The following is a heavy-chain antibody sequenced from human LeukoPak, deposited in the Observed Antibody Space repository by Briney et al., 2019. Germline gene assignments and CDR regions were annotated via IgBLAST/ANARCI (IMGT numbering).Heavy chain of an antibody. D-gene: IGHD5-18*01. Sequence: SETLSLTCTVSGGSISSSSYYWGWIRQPPGKGLEWIGSIYYSGSTYYNPSLKSRVTISVDTSKNQFSLKLSSVTAADTAVYYCARVGGYVDTAWADAFDIWGQGTMVTVSS. J-gene: IGHJ3*02. CDR2: IYYSGST. V-gene: IGHV4-39*01. CDR1: GGSISSSSYY. CDR3: ARVGGYVDTAWADAFDI.